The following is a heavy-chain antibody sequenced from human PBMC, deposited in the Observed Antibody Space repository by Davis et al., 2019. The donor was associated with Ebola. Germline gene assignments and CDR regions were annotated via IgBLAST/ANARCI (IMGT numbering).Heavy chain of an antibody. CDR3: ARTRVGQSGWFDP. CDR1: GYTFTSYA. V-gene: IGHV1-3*01. Sequence: ASVKVSCKASGYTFTSYAMHWVRQAPGQRLEWMGWINAGNGNTKYSQKFQGRVTITRDTSTSTAYMELRSLRSDDTAVYYCARTRVGQSGWFDPWGQGTLVTVSS. D-gene: IGHD1-1*01. J-gene: IGHJ5*02. CDR2: INAGNGNT.